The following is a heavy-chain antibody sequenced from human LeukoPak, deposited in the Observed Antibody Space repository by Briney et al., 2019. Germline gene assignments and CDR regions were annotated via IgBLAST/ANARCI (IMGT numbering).Heavy chain of an antibody. V-gene: IGHV1-2*04. Sequence: GASVTVSCKASGYTFTGYYMHWVRQAPGQGLEWMGWINPNSGGTNYAQKFQGWVTMTRDTSISTAYMELSRLRSDDTAVYYCAISRPNRGRYCSGGSCLSGAFDIWGQETMVTVSS. CDR1: GYTFTGYY. CDR2: INPNSGGT. CDR3: AISRPNRGRYCSGGSCLSGAFDI. J-gene: IGHJ3*02. D-gene: IGHD2-15*01.